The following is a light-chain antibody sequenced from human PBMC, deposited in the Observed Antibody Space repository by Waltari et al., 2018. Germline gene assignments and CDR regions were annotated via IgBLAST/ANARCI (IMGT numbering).Light chain of an antibody. J-gene: IGKJ2*01. CDR1: QSTSRY. Sequence: DIQMTQSPSPLSASVGEGVTITCRASQSTSRYLNWYQQQPGKAPKLLIYAASSLQSGARSRFSDSGSETELTLTISSLQPVDFGTYYCEQSYRTPYTVGQGTKLEIK. V-gene: IGKV1-39*01. CDR3: EQSYRTPYT. CDR2: AAS.